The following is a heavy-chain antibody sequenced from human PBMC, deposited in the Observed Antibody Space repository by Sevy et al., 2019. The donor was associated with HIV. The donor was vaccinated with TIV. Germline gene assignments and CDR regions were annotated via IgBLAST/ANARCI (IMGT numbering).Heavy chain of an antibody. CDR1: GFTFSSYA. CDR2: ISGSGGST. D-gene: IGHD3-3*01. CDR3: AKGYDFWSGYYKYYYYGMDV. V-gene: IGHV3-23*01. J-gene: IGHJ6*02. Sequence: GGSLRLSCAASGFTFSSYAMSWVRQAPGKGLEWVSAISGSGGSTYYADSVKGRFTISRDNSKNTLYLQMNSLRAEDTAVYYCAKGYDFWSGYYKYYYYGMDVWAKGPRSPSP.